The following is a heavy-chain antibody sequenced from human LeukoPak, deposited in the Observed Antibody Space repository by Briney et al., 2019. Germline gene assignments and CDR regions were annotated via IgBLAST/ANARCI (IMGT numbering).Heavy chain of an antibody. D-gene: IGHD2-2*01. J-gene: IGHJ2*01. CDR2: INPNSGGI. CDR3: ARVGVVPGPGVFDL. CDR1: GYTFTGYY. Sequence: ASVKVSSKASGYTFTGYYMHWVRQAPGQGLEWMGWINPNSGGINYAQKFQGRVTMTRDTSISTAYMELSRLRSDDTAVYYCARVGVVPGPGVFDLWGRGTLVSVSS. V-gene: IGHV1-2*02.